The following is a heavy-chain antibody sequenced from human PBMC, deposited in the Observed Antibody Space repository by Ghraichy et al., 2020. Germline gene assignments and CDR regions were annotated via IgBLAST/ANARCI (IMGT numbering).Heavy chain of an antibody. J-gene: IGHJ6*02. Sequence: GESLNISCAGSGFSFSSYSVNWVRQAPGKGLEWVSSIGNSGSYVYYADSVEGRFTISRDNAKNSLYLQMNSLRAEDTAVYYCARDRYSGYDRGGYYGMDVLGQGTTVTVSS. CDR1: GFSFSSYS. V-gene: IGHV3-21*01. D-gene: IGHD5-12*01. CDR3: ARDRYSGYDRGGYYGMDV. CDR2: IGNSGSYV.